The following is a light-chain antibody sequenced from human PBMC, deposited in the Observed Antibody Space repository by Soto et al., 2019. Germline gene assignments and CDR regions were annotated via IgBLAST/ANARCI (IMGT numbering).Light chain of an antibody. CDR2: LND. V-gene: IGLV1-44*01. J-gene: IGLJ1*01. CDR3: AAWDDSLNGDV. CDR1: SSNIGGNT. Sequence: QSVLTQPPSASETPGQRVTISCSGSSSNIGGNTVNWYQQLPGTAPKLLIYLNDQRTSGVPDRFSGSKSGTSASLAISGLQSHDEADYYCAAWDDSLNGDVFGTGTKVTVL.